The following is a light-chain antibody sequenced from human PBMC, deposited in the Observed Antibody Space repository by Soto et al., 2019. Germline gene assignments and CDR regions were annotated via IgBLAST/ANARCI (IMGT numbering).Light chain of an antibody. CDR1: QSVRDSR. Sequence: EIVLTQSPGTLSLSPGERATLSCRASQSVRDSRLAWYQQKPGQGPRLLIYGASSRVTGIPDRFSGSGSGTDFTLNITRLEPEDFVVYYCQEYGVSSMYTFGQGTKLEVK. V-gene: IGKV3-20*01. J-gene: IGKJ2*01. CDR2: GAS. CDR3: QEYGVSSMYT.